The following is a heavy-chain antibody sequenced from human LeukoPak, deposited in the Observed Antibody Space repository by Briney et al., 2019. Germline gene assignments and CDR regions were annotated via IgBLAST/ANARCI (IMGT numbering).Heavy chain of an antibody. J-gene: IGHJ4*02. D-gene: IGHD3-22*01. CDR1: GITLSNYG. CDR3: AKRGVVIRVILVGFHKEAYYFDS. V-gene: IGHV3-23*01. CDR2: ISGSGGST. Sequence: GGSLRLSCAVSGITLSNYGMSWVRQAPGKGLEWVAGISGSGGSTNHADSVKGRFTISRDNRKNTLYLQTNSLRVEDTAVYFCAKRGVVIRVILVGFHKEAYYFDSWGQGALVTVSS.